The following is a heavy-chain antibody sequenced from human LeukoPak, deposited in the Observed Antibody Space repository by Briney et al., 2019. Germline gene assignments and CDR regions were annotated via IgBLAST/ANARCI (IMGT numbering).Heavy chain of an antibody. J-gene: IGHJ4*02. Sequence: GGSLRLSCAASGFTFSSYGMHWVRQAPGEGLEWVAFIRYDGSNKYYADSVKGRFTISRDNSKNTLYLQMNSLRAEDTAVYYCAKAGIAAAGSFDYWGQGTLVTVSS. CDR2: IRYDGSNK. D-gene: IGHD6-13*01. CDR3: AKAGIAAAGSFDY. CDR1: GFTFSSYG. V-gene: IGHV3-30*02.